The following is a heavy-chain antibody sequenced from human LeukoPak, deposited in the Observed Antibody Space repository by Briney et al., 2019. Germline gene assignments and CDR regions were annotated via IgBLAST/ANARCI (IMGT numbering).Heavy chain of an antibody. CDR3: ARERAVTTYYYFDY. CDR1: GGSISSYY. Sequence: SETLSLTCTVSGGSISSYYWSWIRQPPGKGLEWIGYIYYSGSTNYNPSLKSRVTISVDTSKNQFSLKLSSVTAADTAVYYCARERAVTTYYYFDYWGQGTLVTVSS. V-gene: IGHV4-59*01. CDR2: IYYSGST. D-gene: IGHD4-17*01. J-gene: IGHJ4*02.